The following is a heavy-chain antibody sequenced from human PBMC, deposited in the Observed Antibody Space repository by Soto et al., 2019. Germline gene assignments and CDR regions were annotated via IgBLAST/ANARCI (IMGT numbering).Heavy chain of an antibody. J-gene: IGHJ4*02. V-gene: IGHV3-23*01. D-gene: IGHD2-8*01. Sequence: EVQVLESGGGLEQPGGSLRLSCVAYGFTFSVYAMSWVRQAPGKGLEWVSAISGSADRTYYADSVTGRFTISRDNSNNTLYLQMTSLRAEDTAIYYCLKDRMYAGSNHLDPFAFWGQGTLVTVSS. CDR2: ISGSADRT. CDR1: GFTFSVYA. CDR3: LKDRMYAGSNHLDPFAF.